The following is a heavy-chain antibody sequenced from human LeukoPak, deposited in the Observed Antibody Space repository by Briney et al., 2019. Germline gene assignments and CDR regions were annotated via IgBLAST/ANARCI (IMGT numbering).Heavy chain of an antibody. V-gene: IGHV3-23*01. Sequence: GGSLRLSCAASGFTFSNFAMAWVRLVPEKGLEWVSFIRGGGAGAHYADSVRGRFTISRDNSKNTLYLETNSLRADDTAVYYCAKASYSYGNDAFDIWGQGTKVTVSS. CDR1: GFTFSNFA. CDR3: AKASYSYGNDAFDI. D-gene: IGHD3-16*01. J-gene: IGHJ3*02. CDR2: IRGGGAGA.